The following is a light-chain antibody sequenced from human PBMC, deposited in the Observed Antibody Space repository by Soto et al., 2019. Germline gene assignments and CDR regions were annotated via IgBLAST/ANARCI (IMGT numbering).Light chain of an antibody. CDR3: QQCAHSPLT. Sequence: EIVLTQSPGTLSLSPGERATLSCRASQSVSNNYVAWYQQKLGQPPRLLIHDASNGATGIPDRFSGSGSGTDFTLTISRLEPEDFAVYYCQQCAHSPLTFGQGTKVDIK. CDR1: QSVSNNY. V-gene: IGKV3-20*01. J-gene: IGKJ1*01. CDR2: DAS.